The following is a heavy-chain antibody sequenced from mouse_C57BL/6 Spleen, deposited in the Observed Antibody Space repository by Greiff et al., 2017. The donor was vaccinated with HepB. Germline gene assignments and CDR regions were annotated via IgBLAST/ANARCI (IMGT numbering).Heavy chain of an antibody. Sequence: EVQRVESGGGLVQPKGSLKLSCAASGFSFNTYAMNWVRQAPGKGLEWVARIRSKSNNYATYYADSVKDRFTISRDDSESMLYLQMNNLKTEDTAMYYGVRYGGVYDAMDYWGQGTSVTVSS. CDR1: GFSFNTYA. CDR2: IRSKSNNYAT. V-gene: IGHV10-1*01. J-gene: IGHJ4*01. D-gene: IGHD1-1*02. CDR3: VRYGGVYDAMDY.